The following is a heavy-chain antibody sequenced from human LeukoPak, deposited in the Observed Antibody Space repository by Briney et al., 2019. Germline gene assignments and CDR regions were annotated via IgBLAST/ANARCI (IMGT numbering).Heavy chain of an antibody. J-gene: IGHJ4*02. V-gene: IGHV1-18*01. CDR3: ARDRTMVRGVRLVYY. CDR1: GYTFTSYG. CDR2: ISAYNGNT. D-gene: IGHD3-10*01. Sequence: ASVKVSCKASGYTFTSYGISWVRQAPGQGLEWMGWISAYNGNTNYAQKLQGRVTMTTDTSTSTAYMELRSPRSDDTAVYYCARDRTMVRGVRLVYYWGQGTLVTVSS.